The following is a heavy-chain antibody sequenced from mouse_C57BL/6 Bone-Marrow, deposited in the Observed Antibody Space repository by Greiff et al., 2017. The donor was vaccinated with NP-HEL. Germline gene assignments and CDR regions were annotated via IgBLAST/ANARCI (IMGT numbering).Heavy chain of an antibody. CDR2: ISYSGST. Sequence: VQLKESGPGLAKPSQTLSLTCSVTGYSITSDYWNWIRKFPGNKLEYMGYISYSGSTYYNPSLKSRISITRDTSKNQYYLQLNSVTTEDTATYYCAREGYYGSSYGLYAMDYWGQGTSVTVSS. CDR1: GYSITSDY. CDR3: AREGYYGSSYGLYAMDY. V-gene: IGHV3-8*01. D-gene: IGHD1-1*01. J-gene: IGHJ4*01.